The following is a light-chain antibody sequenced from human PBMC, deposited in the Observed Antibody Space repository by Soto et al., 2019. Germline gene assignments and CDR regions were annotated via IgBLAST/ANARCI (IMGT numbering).Light chain of an antibody. CDR2: KAS. CDR1: QSISSW. Sequence: DIQMTQSPSTLSASVGDRVTITCRASQSISSWLAWYQQKPGTAPKLLIYKASTLQTGVPSRFSGSGSGTEFTLTISSLQPDTFATYYCQQYNDNWTFGQGTKV. J-gene: IGKJ1*01. CDR3: QQYNDNWT. V-gene: IGKV1-5*03.